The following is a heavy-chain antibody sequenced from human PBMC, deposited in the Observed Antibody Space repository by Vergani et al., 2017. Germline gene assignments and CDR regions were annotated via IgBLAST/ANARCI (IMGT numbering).Heavy chain of an antibody. J-gene: IGHJ6*02. Sequence: QVQLVQSGAEVKKPGSSVKVSCKASGVTFSSYAISWVRQAPGQGLEWMGGIIPIFGTANYAQKFQGRVTITADKSTSTAYMELSSLRSEDTAVYYCARAGVAVANGGYYYYGMDVWGQGTTVTVSS. CDR1: GVTFSSYA. D-gene: IGHD6-19*01. CDR2: IIPIFGTA. V-gene: IGHV1-69*06. CDR3: ARAGVAVANGGYYYYGMDV.